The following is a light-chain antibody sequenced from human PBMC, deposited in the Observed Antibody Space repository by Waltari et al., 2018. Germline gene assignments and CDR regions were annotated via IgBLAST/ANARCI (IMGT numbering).Light chain of an antibody. CDR2: EVS. CDR3: CSYAGSSIL. V-gene: IGLV2-23*02. CDR1: SSDVGSYNL. J-gene: IGLJ2*01. Sequence: QSALTQPASVSGSPGQSITIPCTGTSSDVGSYNLVSWYQQHPGKAPKLMIYEVSKRPSGVSNRFSGSKSGNTASLTISGLQAEDEADYYCCSYAGSSILFGGGTKLTVL.